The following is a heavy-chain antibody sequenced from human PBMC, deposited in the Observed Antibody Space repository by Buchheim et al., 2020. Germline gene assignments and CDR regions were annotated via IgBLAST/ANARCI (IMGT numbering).Heavy chain of an antibody. Sequence: QVQLVESGGGVVQPGRSLRLSCAASGFTFSSYAMHWVRQAPGKGLEWVAVISYDGSNKYYADSVKGRFTISRDNSKNTLYLQMNGLRAEDTAVYYCARDRGPVGSYEIDYWGQGTL. CDR1: GFTFSSYA. J-gene: IGHJ4*02. CDR3: ARDRGPVGSYEIDY. CDR2: ISYDGSNK. D-gene: IGHD1-26*01. V-gene: IGHV3-30*04.